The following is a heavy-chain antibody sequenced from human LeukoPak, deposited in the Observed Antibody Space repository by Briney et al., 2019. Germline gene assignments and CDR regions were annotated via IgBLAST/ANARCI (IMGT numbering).Heavy chain of an antibody. Sequence: PGRSLRLSCAASGFTFSSYAMSWVRQAPGKGLEWVSAISGSGGSTYYADSVKGRFTISRDNSKNTLYLQMNSLRAEDTAVYYCAKAGGSGSYYYFDYWGQGTLVTVSS. D-gene: IGHD3-10*01. J-gene: IGHJ4*02. CDR2: ISGSGGST. CDR3: AKAGGSGSYYYFDY. V-gene: IGHV3-23*01. CDR1: GFTFSSYA.